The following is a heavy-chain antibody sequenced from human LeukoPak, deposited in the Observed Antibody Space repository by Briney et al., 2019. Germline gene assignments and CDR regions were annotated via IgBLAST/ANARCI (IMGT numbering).Heavy chain of an antibody. J-gene: IGHJ4*02. CDR1: GFTFSNYL. Sequence: GRSLRLSCAASGFTFSNYLMHWVRQAPGKGLEWVALMSYDGSNSNYADPVKGRFTISRDNSKNTLYLQMNSLRAEDTAVYYCAWQQLECFDYWGQGTLVTVSS. CDR3: AWQQLECFDY. D-gene: IGHD6-13*01. CDR2: MSYDGSNS. V-gene: IGHV3-30-3*01.